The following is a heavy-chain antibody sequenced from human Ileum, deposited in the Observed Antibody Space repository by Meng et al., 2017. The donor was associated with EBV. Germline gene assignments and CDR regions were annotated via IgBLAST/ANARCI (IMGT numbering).Heavy chain of an antibody. CDR2: ISSSSNII. J-gene: IGHJ5*02. CDR3: ARGRSWFDP. V-gene: IGHV3-11*01. CDR1: GLHFRDSL. Sequence: VELVVPGGDFIKPGGTLTISCAASGLHFRDSLLTWTRQAPGKVLECIAFISSSSNIIYYTDSVKGRFTVSRDNAKNSLFLQMTSLRAEDTAVYFCARGRSWFDPWGQGTLVTVSS.